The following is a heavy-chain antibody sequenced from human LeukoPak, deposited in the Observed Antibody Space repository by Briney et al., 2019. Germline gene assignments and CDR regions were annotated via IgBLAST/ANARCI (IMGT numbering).Heavy chain of an antibody. V-gene: IGHV5-51*01. CDR3: ARRPLHSRNDFDP. Sequence: GESLKISFKASGDRFTIYWVAWVRQKPGKGLEWMGIIFPGDSDTRYSPSFEGQVSISVDRSTTTAYLHWSSLKASDTAIYYCARRPLHSRNDFDPWGQGTLVTVSP. J-gene: IGHJ5*02. D-gene: IGHD1-1*01. CDR1: GDRFTIYW. CDR2: IFPGDSDT.